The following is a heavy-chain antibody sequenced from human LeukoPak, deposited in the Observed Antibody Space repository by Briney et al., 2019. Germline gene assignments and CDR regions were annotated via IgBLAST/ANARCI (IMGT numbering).Heavy chain of an antibody. CDR2: ISWNSGSI. Sequence: GGSLRLSCAASGFSLDDYAMHWVRQAPGKGLEWVSGISWNSGSIGYADSVRGRFTISRDNAKNSLYLQMNSLRAEDTALYYCAKDRDYYASLDYWGQGTLVTVSP. V-gene: IGHV3-9*01. J-gene: IGHJ4*02. CDR3: AKDRDYYASLDY. D-gene: IGHD3-10*01. CDR1: GFSLDDYA.